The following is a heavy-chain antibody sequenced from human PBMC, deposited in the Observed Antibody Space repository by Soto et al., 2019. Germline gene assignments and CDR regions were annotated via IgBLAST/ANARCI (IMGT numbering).Heavy chain of an antibody. Sequence: QIHLVESGGGVVQPGRSLRLSCAASGFTFSTYTLHWVRQAPGKGPEWVALTSYDGNIQYYADSVKGRFTISRDNSKNTLYLQMDSLRPEVPAVYYCATLRGVAPHSGSPLDSWGQGTLVTVSS. CDR1: GFTFSTYT. D-gene: IGHD2-15*01. CDR3: ATLRGVAPHSGSPLDS. CDR2: TSYDGNIQ. V-gene: IGHV3-30-3*01. J-gene: IGHJ4*02.